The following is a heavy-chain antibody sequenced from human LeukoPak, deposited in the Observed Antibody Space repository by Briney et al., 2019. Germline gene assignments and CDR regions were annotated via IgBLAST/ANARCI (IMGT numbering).Heavy chain of an antibody. J-gene: IGHJ3*02. V-gene: IGHV3-30-3*01. Sequence: GGSLRLSCAASGFTFSSYAMHWVRQAPGKELEWVAVISYDGSNKYYADSVKGRFTISRDNSKNTLYLQMNSLRAEDTAVYYCARETYSGDAFDIWGQGTMVTVSS. CDR2: ISYDGSNK. CDR1: GFTFSSYA. CDR3: ARETYSGDAFDI. D-gene: IGHD1-26*01.